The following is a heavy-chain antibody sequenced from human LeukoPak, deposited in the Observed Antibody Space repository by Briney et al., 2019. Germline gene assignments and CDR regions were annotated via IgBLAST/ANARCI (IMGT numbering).Heavy chain of an antibody. J-gene: IGHJ3*02. V-gene: IGHV4-34*01. Sequence: SETLSLTCTVSGGSISSYYWSWIRQPAGKGLEWIGEINHSGSTNYNPSLKSRVTISVDTSKNQFSLKLSSVTAADTAVYYCARGTYYYDSSGYYYGAFDIWGQGTMVTVSS. CDR1: GGSISSYY. CDR2: INHSGST. CDR3: ARGTYYYDSSGYYYGAFDI. D-gene: IGHD3-22*01.